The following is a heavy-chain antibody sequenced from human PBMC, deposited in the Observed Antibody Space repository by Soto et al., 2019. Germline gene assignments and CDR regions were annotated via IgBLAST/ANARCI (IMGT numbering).Heavy chain of an antibody. CDR1: GFTFSVYA. D-gene: IGHD2-21*02. J-gene: IGHJ6*02. CDR3: ASLGVGDWANYYYYYGMEV. V-gene: IGHV3-23*01. Sequence: GGSLRLSCAATGFTFSVYAMTWVRQAPGKGLEWVSAVTANGGSTYSADSVKGRVTISRDNSKNTLFLQMDSLRAEDTAVYYCASLGVGDWANYYYYYGMEVWRQGTTVTVS. CDR2: VTANGGST.